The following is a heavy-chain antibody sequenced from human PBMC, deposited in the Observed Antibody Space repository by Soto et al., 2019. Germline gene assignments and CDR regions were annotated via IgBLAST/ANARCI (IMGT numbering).Heavy chain of an antibody. J-gene: IGHJ4*02. CDR2: ISYDGSNK. CDR3: ARPSGVDSSSFAY. CDR1: GFTFSSYA. D-gene: IGHD3-22*01. V-gene: IGHV3-30-3*01. Sequence: QVQLVESGGGVVQPGRSLRLSCAASGFTFSSYAMHWVRQAPGKGLEWVAVISYDGSNKYYADSVKGRFTISRDNSKNTLYLQMNSLRAEDTAVYYCARPSGVDSSSFAYWGQGTLVTVSS.